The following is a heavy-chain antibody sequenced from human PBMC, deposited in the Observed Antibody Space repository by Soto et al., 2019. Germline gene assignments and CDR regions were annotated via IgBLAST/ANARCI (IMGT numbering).Heavy chain of an antibody. D-gene: IGHD3-10*01. J-gene: IGHJ4*02. CDR1: GFSLSTSGVG. Sequence: QITLKESGPTLVKPTQTLTLTCTFSGFSLSTSGVGVGWVRQPPGKALEWLALIYWDDDKRYSPSLKSRLTITKDTSKNQVVLTMTNMDPVDTATYYCAHWLWIGRDFDYWGQGTLVTVSS. CDR2: IYWDDDK. V-gene: IGHV2-5*02. CDR3: AHWLWIGRDFDY.